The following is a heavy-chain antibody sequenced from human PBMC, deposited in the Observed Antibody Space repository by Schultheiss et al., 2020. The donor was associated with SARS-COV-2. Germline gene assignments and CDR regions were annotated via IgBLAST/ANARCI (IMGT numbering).Heavy chain of an antibody. D-gene: IGHD3-22*01. CDR3: ATVRYDSSGLHY. CDR2: ISGSDGST. Sequence: GGSLRLSCAASGFTFSSYAMTWVRQAPGKGLEWVSAISGSDGSTYYTDSVKGRFTISRDNSKNTLYLHMNSLRVEDTAVYYCATVRYDSSGLHYWGQGTLVTVSS. V-gene: IGHV3-23*01. J-gene: IGHJ4*02. CDR1: GFTFSSYA.